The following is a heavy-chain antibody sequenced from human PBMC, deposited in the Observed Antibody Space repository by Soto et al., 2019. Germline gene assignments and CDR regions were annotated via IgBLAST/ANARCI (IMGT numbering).Heavy chain of an antibody. J-gene: IGHJ4*02. Sequence: GGSLRLSCAASGFTFSSYAMHWVRQAPGKGLEWVAVISNDGSNKYYADSVKGRFTISRDNSKNTLYLQMNSLRAEDTAVYYCARDQGYYDSSGYYGYWGQGTLVTVSS. CDR2: ISNDGSNK. CDR1: GFTFSSYA. D-gene: IGHD3-22*01. CDR3: ARDQGYYDSSGYYGY. V-gene: IGHV3-30-3*01.